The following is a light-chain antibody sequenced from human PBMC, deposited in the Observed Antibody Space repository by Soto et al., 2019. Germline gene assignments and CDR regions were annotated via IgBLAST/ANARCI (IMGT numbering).Light chain of an antibody. CDR3: QQYETYSRT. Sequence: DIQMTQSPSSLSASVGDRVTITCRASQIINTWLAWYQQKPGKAPKLLLYRASNLVNGVPSRFSGSGSGTEFTLTISSLQPDDFSIYYCQQYETYSRTFGPGTKVDL. V-gene: IGKV1-5*03. CDR1: QIINTW. CDR2: RAS. J-gene: IGKJ3*01.